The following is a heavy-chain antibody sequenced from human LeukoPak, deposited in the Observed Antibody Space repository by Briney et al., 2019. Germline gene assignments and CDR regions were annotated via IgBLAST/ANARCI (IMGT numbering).Heavy chain of an antibody. J-gene: IGHJ4*02. CDR3: ARGRDHYYGSGSDDY. CDR1: GFTFSSYA. CDR2: ISSSGSTI. Sequence: GGSLRLSCAASGFTFSSYAMNWVRQAPGKGLEWVSYISSSGSTIYYADSVKGRFTISRDNAKNSLYLQMNSLRAEDTAVYYCARGRDHYYGSGSDDYWGQGTLVTVSS. V-gene: IGHV3-48*03. D-gene: IGHD3-10*01.